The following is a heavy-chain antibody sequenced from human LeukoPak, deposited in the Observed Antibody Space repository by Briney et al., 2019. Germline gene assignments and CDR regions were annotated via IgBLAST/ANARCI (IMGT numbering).Heavy chain of an antibody. CDR3: ARGVAAARGYFDL. CDR2: INPNSGGT. V-gene: IGHV1-2*02. D-gene: IGHD6-13*01. CDR1: GYTFTGYY. J-gene: IGHJ2*01. Sequence: GASVKVSCKAFGYTFTGYYIHWMRQGPGQGLEWMGWINPNSGGTNYAQKFQGRVTMTRDTSISTAYMELSRLRSDDTAVYYCARGVAAARGYFDLWGRGTLVTVSS.